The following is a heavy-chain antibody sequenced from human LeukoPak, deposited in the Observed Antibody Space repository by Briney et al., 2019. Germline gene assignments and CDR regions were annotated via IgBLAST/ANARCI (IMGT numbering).Heavy chain of an antibody. Sequence: GRSLRLSCAASGFTFDDYAMHWVRQAPGKGLEWVSGISWNSGSIGYADSVKGRFTISRDNAKNSLYLKMNSLRAEDTALYYCALGIFTNFDYWGQGTLVTVSS. CDR3: ALGIFTNFDY. CDR2: ISWNSGSI. D-gene: IGHD3-3*01. V-gene: IGHV3-9*01. J-gene: IGHJ4*02. CDR1: GFTFDDYA.